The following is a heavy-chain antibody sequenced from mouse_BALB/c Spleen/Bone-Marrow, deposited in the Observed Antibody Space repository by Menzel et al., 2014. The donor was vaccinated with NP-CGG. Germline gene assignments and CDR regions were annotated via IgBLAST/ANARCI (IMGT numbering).Heavy chain of an antibody. D-gene: IGHD1-1*01. J-gene: IGHJ2*01. CDR2: INSNGDNT. Sequence: EVQGVESGGGLVKLGGSLRLSCAASGFTFSSYYMSWVRQTPEKRLELVAAINSNGDNTYYPDTVKGRFTISRDNAKNTLYLQMSSLKSEDTALYYCAGSYYGSTFDYWGQGTTLTVSS. V-gene: IGHV5-6-2*01. CDR1: GFTFSSYY. CDR3: AGSYYGSTFDY.